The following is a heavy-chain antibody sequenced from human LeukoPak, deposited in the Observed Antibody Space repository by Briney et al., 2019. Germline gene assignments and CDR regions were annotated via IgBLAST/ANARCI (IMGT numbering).Heavy chain of an antibody. CDR3: AKGGWRQSEYED. CDR1: AFSLSDHW. D-gene: IGHD2/OR15-2a*01. V-gene: IGHV3-7*01. Sequence: GGSLRLSCEASAFSLSDHWMGWVRQAPGKGLECVANIKHDGSGKEYVDSVKGRFSISRGNAKNSLNLQMSGLRAEDTAVYYCAKGGWRQSEYEDWGQGTLVTVSS. CDR2: IKHDGSGK. J-gene: IGHJ4*02.